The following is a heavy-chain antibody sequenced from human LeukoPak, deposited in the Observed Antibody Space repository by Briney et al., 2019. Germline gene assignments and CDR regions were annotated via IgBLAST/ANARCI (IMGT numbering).Heavy chain of an antibody. Sequence: PGGSLRLSCAASGFTFSSYSMNWVRQAPGKGLEWVSSISSSSSYIYYADSVKGRFTISRDNAKNSLYLQMNSLRAEDTAVYYCARVPAVGYSYGSYYFDYWGQGTLVTVSS. J-gene: IGHJ4*02. CDR2: ISSSSSYI. V-gene: IGHV3-21*01. CDR1: GFTFSSYS. D-gene: IGHD5-18*01. CDR3: ARVPAVGYSYGSYYFDY.